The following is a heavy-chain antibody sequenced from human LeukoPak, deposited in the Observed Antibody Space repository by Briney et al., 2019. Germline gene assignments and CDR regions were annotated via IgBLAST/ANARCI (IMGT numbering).Heavy chain of an antibody. D-gene: IGHD3/OR15-3a*01. CDR1: AYSISNDNY. Sequence: PSETLSLTCTVSAYSISNDNYWVWIRQSPGKGLEWIGSIYHSGTAYYNPSLKGRVTISVDTSKNQFSLKLSSVTTTDTAVYYCAKEVARRTGGFDPWGQGTLVTVSS. CDR2: IYHSGTA. V-gene: IGHV4-38-2*02. CDR3: AKEVARRTGGFDP. J-gene: IGHJ5*02.